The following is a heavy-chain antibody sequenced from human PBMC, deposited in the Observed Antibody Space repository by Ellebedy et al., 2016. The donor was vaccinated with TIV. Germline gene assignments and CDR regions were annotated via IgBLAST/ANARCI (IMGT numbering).Heavy chain of an antibody. V-gene: IGHV3-33*01. CDR3: ARDEAEVGATVFGY. Sequence: GESLKISCTASGFIFNNYGMHWVRQAPGKGLEWVAFIWYDGSNKYYGDSVKGRFTIPRDNSKNTLYLQMNSLGVDDTAVYYCARDEAEVGATVFGYWGQGTLVTVSS. D-gene: IGHD1-26*01. CDR2: IWYDGSNK. J-gene: IGHJ4*02. CDR1: GFIFNNYG.